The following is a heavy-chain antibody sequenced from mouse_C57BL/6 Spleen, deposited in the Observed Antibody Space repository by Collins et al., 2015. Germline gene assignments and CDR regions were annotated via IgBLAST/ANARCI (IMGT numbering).Heavy chain of an antibody. CDR2: INTHSGEP. J-gene: IGHJ2*01. CDR1: GYTFTAAG. Sequence: QIQLVQSGPELKKPGETVKISCKASGYTFTAAGMQWCKDARKGFKWIGWINTHSGEPKYAEDFKGRFAFSLETSVNTAYLQINNLKNEDSATYFCASRGEAFHFWGQGTTLTVSS. D-gene: IGHD3-1*01. V-gene: IGHV9-4*01. CDR3: ASRGEAFHF.